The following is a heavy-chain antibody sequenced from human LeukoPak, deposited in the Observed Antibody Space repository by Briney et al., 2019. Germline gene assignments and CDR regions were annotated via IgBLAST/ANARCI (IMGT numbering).Heavy chain of an antibody. D-gene: IGHD3-22*01. Sequence: ASVKVSCKASGYTFTGYYMHWVRQAPGQGLEWMGWINPNSGGTNYAQKFQGRVTMTRDTSISTAYMELSRLRSDDTAVYYCARDGAYDSSGLDAFDIWGQGTMVTVSS. CDR3: ARDGAYDSSGLDAFDI. CDR1: GYTFTGYY. V-gene: IGHV1-2*02. J-gene: IGHJ3*02. CDR2: INPNSGGT.